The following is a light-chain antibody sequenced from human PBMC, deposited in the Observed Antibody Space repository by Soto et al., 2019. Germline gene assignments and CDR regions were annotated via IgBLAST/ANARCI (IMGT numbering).Light chain of an antibody. CDR3: DSWDNSLSVVL. J-gene: IGLJ2*01. CDR2: DNY. CDR1: SSNIGSNY. V-gene: IGLV1-51*01. Sequence: QSVLTQPPSVSAAPGQRVTISRSGSSSNIGSNYVSWYQQLPGTAPKLLIYDNYKRPSGIPDRFSGSTSGTSATLAIAGLQTGDEADYYCDSWDNSLSVVLFGGGTQLTVL.